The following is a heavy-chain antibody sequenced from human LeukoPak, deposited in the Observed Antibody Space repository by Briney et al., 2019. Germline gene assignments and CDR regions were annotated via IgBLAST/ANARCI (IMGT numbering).Heavy chain of an antibody. V-gene: IGHV3-9*01. J-gene: IGHJ4*02. CDR2: ISWNGGNI. D-gene: IGHD1-7*01. CDR1: GFTFDDYA. CDR3: VFEFKGQAGTTAFDY. Sequence: GGSLRLSCAASGFTFDDYAMHWVRLAPGKGLEWVSGISWNGGNIDYADSVKGRFTISRDNAKNSLYLQMRSLRAQDTALYYCVFEFKGQAGTTAFDYWGQGTLVTVSS.